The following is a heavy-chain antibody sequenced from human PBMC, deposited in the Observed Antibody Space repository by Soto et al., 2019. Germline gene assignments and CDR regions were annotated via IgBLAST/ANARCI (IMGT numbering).Heavy chain of an antibody. J-gene: IGHJ3*02. Sequence: QVQLQQWGAGLLKPSETLSLTCAVYGGSFSGYYWSWIRQPPGEGLEWIGEINYSGSTDYNPSLMSRVTISVDASKNQCSLKLSSVTAADTAVYYCARTGDGALNAFDIWGQGTMVTVSS. V-gene: IGHV4-34*01. CDR3: ARTGDGALNAFDI. D-gene: IGHD7-27*01. CDR1: GGSFSGYY. CDR2: INYSGST.